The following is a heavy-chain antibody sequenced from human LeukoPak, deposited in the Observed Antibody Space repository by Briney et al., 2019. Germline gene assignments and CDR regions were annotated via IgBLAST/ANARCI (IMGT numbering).Heavy chain of an antibody. CDR3: ARLRVWGVRHAFDI. Sequence: SETLSLTCTVSGGSISSYYWSWIRQPPGKGLEWIGCIYYSGSTNYNPSFKSRVTISVDTSKNQFSLKLSSVTAADTAVYYCARLRVWGVRHAFDIWGQGTMVTVSS. D-gene: IGHD3-16*01. CDR1: GGSISSYY. CDR2: IYYSGST. J-gene: IGHJ3*02. V-gene: IGHV4-59*12.